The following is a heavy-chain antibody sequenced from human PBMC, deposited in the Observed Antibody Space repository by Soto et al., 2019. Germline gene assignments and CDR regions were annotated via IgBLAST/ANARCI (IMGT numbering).Heavy chain of an antibody. D-gene: IGHD1-1*01. Sequence: LSLTCTVSGASISGFYWSWIRKSAGKGLEWIGRIYATGTTDYNPTLKSRVMMSVDTSKKQFSLKLRSVTAADTAVYYCVRDGTKTLRDWFDPWGQGISVTVSS. CDR2: IYATGTT. CDR1: GASISGFY. CDR3: VRDGTKTLRDWFDP. V-gene: IGHV4-4*07. J-gene: IGHJ5*02.